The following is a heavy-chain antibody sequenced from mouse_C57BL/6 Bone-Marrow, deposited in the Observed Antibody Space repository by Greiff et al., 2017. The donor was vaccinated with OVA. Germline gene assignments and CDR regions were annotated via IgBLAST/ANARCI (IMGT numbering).Heavy chain of an antibody. D-gene: IGHD1-1*01. Sequence: QVQLQQPGAELVMPGASVKLSCKASGYTFTSYWMHWVKQRPGQGLEWIGEIDPSDSNTNYNQKFKGKSTLTVDKSSSTAYMQLSSLTSEDSAVYYCARLLRYPYYYAMDYWGQGTSVTVSS. CDR1: GYTFTSYW. V-gene: IGHV1-69*01. CDR2: IDPSDSNT. J-gene: IGHJ4*01. CDR3: ARLLRYPYYYAMDY.